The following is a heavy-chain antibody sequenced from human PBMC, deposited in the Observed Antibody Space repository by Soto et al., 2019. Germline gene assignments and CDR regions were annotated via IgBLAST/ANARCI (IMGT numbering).Heavy chain of an antibody. CDR1: GFMFNDYG. D-gene: IGHD5-18*01. J-gene: IGHJ3*01. V-gene: IGHV3-30*18. Sequence: GGSLRLSCEASGFMFNDYGMHWVRQAPGKGLDWVAVISYDGDNKYYAQSVKGRFTIPRDNSKNTLFLHMDSLRREDTAVYHCVKGDLDTAVVNSPDAFDFWGQGTMVTVSS. CDR2: ISYDGDNK. CDR3: VKGDLDTAVVNSPDAFDF.